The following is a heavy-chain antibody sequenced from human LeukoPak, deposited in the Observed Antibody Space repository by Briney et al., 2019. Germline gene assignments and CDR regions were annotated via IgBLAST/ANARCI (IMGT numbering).Heavy chain of an antibody. J-gene: IGHJ4*02. CDR2: ISSSSTYI. Sequence: PGGSLRLSCAASGFPFDSYSMNWVRQAPGKGLEWVSSISSSSTYISYADSVKGRFTISRDNARNSLYLQMHSLRAEDTAMYYCARDQKNLVGVPTALDSWGQGTLVTVPS. CDR1: GFPFDSYS. D-gene: IGHD2-2*01. V-gene: IGHV3-21*01. CDR3: ARDQKNLVGVPTALDS.